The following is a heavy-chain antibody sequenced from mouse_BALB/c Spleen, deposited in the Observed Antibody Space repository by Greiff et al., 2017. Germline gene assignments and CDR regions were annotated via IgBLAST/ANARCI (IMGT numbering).Heavy chain of an antibody. CDR3: TRDGSRSSYFDY. CDR2: IRLKSNNYAT. D-gene: IGHD1-1*01. Sequence: DVMLVESGGGLVQPGGSMKLSCVASGFTFSNYWMNWVRQSPEKGLEWVAEIRLKSNNYATHYAESVKGRFTISRDDSKSSVYLQMNNLRAEDTGIYYCTRDGSRSSYFDYWGQGTTLTVSS. J-gene: IGHJ2*01. V-gene: IGHV6-6*02. CDR1: GFTFSNYW.